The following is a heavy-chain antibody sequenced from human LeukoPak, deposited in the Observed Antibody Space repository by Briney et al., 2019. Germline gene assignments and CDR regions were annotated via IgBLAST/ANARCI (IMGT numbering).Heavy chain of an antibody. CDR3: ARDPGGSYYDSSGYYPGDY. V-gene: IGHV1-46*01. D-gene: IGHD3-22*01. Sequence: EASVTVSCKASGYTFTSYYMHWVRQAPGQGLEWMGIINPSGGNTSYAQKFQGRVTMTRDTSSSTVYMELSSLRSEDTAVYYCARDPGGSYYDSSGYYPGDYWGQGTLVTVSS. CDR1: GYTFTSYY. J-gene: IGHJ4*02. CDR2: INPSGGNT.